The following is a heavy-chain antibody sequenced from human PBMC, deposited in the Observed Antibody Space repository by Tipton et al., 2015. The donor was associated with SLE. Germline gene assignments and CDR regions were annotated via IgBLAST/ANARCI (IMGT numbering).Heavy chain of an antibody. D-gene: IGHD3-16*02. CDR3: ARELAGGVVAPFDY. CDR2: ISSSGGST. CDR1: GFTFGNCA. J-gene: IGHJ4*02. Sequence: QLVQSGGGVVQPGRSLRLSCAASGFTFGNCAMNWVRQAPGKGLEWVSSISSSGGSTYYSDSVKGRFIISRDNSKKTVSLQMNNLRVEDTALYFCARELAGGVVAPFDYWGQGTLVTVSS. V-gene: IGHV3-23*04.